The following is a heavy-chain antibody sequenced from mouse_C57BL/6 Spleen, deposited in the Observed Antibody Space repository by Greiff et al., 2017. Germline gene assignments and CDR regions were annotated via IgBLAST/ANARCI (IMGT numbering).Heavy chain of an antibody. CDR2: INPSTGGT. Sequence: EVQLQQSGPELVKPGASVKISCTASGYSFTGYYMNWVKQSPEKSLEWIGEINPSTGGTTYNQNVKAKATLTVDKSSSTAYMQFKSLTSEDSAVYYCARGGFDYWGQGTTLTVSS. V-gene: IGHV1-42*01. J-gene: IGHJ2*01. CDR1: GYSFTGYY. CDR3: ARGGFDY.